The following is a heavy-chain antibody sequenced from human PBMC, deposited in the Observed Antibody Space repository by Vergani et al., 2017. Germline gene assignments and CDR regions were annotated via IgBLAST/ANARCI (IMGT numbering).Heavy chain of an antibody. Sequence: QVQLQQWGGGLLKPSETLSLTCVVNGGSFTSYHWTWIRQSPGEGLEWVGDIDHTGRPDYNPSLKSRLTMSVDKSRNQFSLTLNSVTATDTAIYFCARLNTETSFHLYYYYYMDVWGQGTAVTVS. CDR2: IDHTGRP. CDR1: GGSFTSYH. J-gene: IGHJ6*03. CDR3: ARLNTETSFHLYYYYYMDV. V-gene: IGHV4-34*01. D-gene: IGHD4-11*01.